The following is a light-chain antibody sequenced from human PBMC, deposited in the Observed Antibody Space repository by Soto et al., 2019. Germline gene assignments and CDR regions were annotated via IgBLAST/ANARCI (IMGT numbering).Light chain of an antibody. CDR2: EVT. Sequence: QSALTQPASVSGSPGQSITISCTGTSSDIGSYNLVSWYQHHPGKAPQLMIYEVTKRPSGVSDHFSGSKSGNTASLTISGLQAEDEADYYCCSYARSNRFGVFGGGTKLTVL. CDR3: CSYARSNRFGV. J-gene: IGLJ3*02. V-gene: IGLV2-23*02. CDR1: SSDIGSYNL.